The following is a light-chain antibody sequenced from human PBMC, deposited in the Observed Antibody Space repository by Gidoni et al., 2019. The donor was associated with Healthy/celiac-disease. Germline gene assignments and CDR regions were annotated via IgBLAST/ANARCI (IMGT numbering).Light chain of an antibody. J-gene: IGLJ2*01. CDR1: KLGDKY. CDR2: QDS. V-gene: IGLV3-1*01. CDR3: QAWDSSTVV. Sequence: SYELNQPPSVSVSPGQTASITCSGDKLGDKYACWYQQKPGQSPVLVIYQDSKRPSGLPERFSGSNSGNTATLTIRGTQAMDEADYYCQAWDSSTVVFGGGTKLTVL.